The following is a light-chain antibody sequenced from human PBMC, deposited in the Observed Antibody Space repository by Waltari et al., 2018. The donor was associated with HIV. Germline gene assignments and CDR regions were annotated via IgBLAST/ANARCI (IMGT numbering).Light chain of an antibody. V-gene: IGLV1-51*01. Sequence: QSVLTQPPSVSAAPRQKVTISCSGSSSNIGNNHVSWYQQLPETAPKLLIYDKNQRRSGSPDRICGSKPGTSPTLAITGLQTADEADHYCGTRDSSLSAGDWVFGGWTRLTGL. CDR2: DKN. J-gene: IGLJ3*02. CDR3: GTRDSSLSAGDWV. CDR1: SSNIGNNH.